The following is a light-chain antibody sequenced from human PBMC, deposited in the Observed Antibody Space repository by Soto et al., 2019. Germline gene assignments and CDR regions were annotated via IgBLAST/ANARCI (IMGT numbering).Light chain of an antibody. CDR2: GAS. J-gene: IGKJ1*01. CDR3: HQYANWWA. CDR1: QSIGGS. Sequence: EVVMSQSPATLSVSPGERATLSCRASQSIGGSLAWYQQKPGQAPRLLIYGASNRATGDPARFSGSGSGTDFSISISRLQSEDFAVYYCHQYANWWAFGQGTKVDIK. V-gene: IGKV3-15*01.